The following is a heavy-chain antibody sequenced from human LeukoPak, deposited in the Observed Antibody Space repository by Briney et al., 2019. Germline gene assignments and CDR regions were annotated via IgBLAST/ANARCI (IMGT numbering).Heavy chain of an antibody. CDR2: IYYSGSI. CDR3: ARAMGYAYYFDY. V-gene: IGHV4-59*01. J-gene: IGHJ4*02. CDR1: GGSISSYY. D-gene: IGHD5-12*01. Sequence: PSETLSLTCTVSGGSISSYYWSWIRQPPGKGLEWIGYIYYSGSINYNPSLKSRVTISVDTSKNQFSLKLSSVTAADTAVYYCARAMGYAYYFDYWGQGTLVTVSS.